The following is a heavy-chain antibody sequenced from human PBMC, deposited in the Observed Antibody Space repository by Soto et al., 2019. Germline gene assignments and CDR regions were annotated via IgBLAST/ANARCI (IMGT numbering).Heavy chain of an antibody. CDR2: ISAYNGNT. CDR3: ARGQLRITIFGVVPDALAI. CDR1: GYTFTSYG. J-gene: IGHJ3*02. V-gene: IGHV1-18*01. Sequence: ASVKVSCKASGYTFTSYGISWVRQAPGQGLEWMGWISAYNGNTNYAQKLQGRVTMTTDTSTSTAYMELRSLRSDDTAVYYCARGQLRITIFGVVPDALAIWGQGTMVTVSS. D-gene: IGHD3-3*01.